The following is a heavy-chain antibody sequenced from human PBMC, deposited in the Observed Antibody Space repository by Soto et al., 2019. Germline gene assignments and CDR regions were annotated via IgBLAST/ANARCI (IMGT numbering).Heavy chain of an antibody. J-gene: IGHJ5*02. V-gene: IGHV4-4*02. CDR1: GGSISRSNW. Sequence: SETLSLTCAVSGGSISRSNWWSWVRQPPGKGLEWIGEIYHSGSTNYNPSLKSRVTLSVDTSKNQFSLKLRSVTAADTAVYYCASFSLPMGHGFDAWGQGTLVTVSS. CDR3: ASFSLPMGHGFDA. D-gene: IGHD3-10*01. CDR2: IYHSGST.